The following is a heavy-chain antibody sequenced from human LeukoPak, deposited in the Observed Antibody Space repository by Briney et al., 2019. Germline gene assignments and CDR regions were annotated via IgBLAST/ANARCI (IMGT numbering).Heavy chain of an antibody. CDR2: IYSGGST. D-gene: IGHD2/OR15-2a*01. CDR3: ARSPPSMQGPYYFDY. V-gene: IGHV3-53*01. J-gene: IGHJ4*02. Sequence: GASVKVSCKASGGTFSSYAISWVRQAPGKGLEWVSVIYSGGSTYYADSVKGRFTISRDNSKNTLYLQMNSLRAEDTAVYYCARSPPSMQGPYYFDYWGQGTLVTVSS. CDR1: GGTFSSYA.